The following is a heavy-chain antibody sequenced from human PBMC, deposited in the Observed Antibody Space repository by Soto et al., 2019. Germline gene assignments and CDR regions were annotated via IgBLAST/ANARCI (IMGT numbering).Heavy chain of an antibody. CDR3: ARETLYHYCSSTSCYTGYFDY. D-gene: IGHD2-2*02. CDR2: IIPIFGTA. CDR1: GGTFSSYA. J-gene: IGHJ4*02. Sequence: AASVKVSCKASGGTFSSYAISWVRQAPGQGLEWMGGIIPIFGTANYAQKFQGRVTITADESTSTAYMELSSLRSEDTAVYYCARETLYHYCSSTSCYTGYFDYWGQGTLVTVSS. V-gene: IGHV1-69*13.